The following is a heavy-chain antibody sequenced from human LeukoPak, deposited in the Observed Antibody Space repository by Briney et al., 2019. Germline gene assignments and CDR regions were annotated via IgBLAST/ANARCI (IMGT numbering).Heavy chain of an antibody. J-gene: IGHJ4*02. Sequence: SETLTLTCTVSGCSISSSSYYWGWIRQPPGKGLEWTGSIYYSGSTYYNPSLNSRVTISVDTSKNQFPMKLSSVTAADTAVYYCARTDPGYSGSYWDFDYWGQGTLVTVSS. CDR2: IYYSGST. V-gene: IGHV4-39*01. CDR3: ARTDPGYSGSYWDFDY. D-gene: IGHD1-26*01. CDR1: GCSISSSSYY.